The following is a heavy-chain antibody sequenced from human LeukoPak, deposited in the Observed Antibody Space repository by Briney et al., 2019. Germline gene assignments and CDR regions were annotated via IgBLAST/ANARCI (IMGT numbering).Heavy chain of an antibody. CDR2: IYSGGST. Sequence: GGSLRLSCAASGFTVSSNYMSWVRQAPGKGLEWVSVIYSGGSTYYADSVKGRFTISRDNSKNTLYLQMNSLRAEDTAVYYCAREVEAAAGTVDYWGQGTLVTVSS. V-gene: IGHV3-66*01. CDR1: GFTVSSNY. J-gene: IGHJ4*02. D-gene: IGHD6-13*01. CDR3: AREVEAAAGTVDY.